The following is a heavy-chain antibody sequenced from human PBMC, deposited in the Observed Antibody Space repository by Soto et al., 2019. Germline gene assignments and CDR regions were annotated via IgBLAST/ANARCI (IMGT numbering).Heavy chain of an antibody. CDR1: GGTFSSYT. D-gene: IGHD4-4*01. Sequence: QVQLVQSGAEVRKPGSSVKVSCKASGGTFSSYTISWVRQAPGQGLEWMGRIIPILGIANYAQKFQGRVTITADNSTSTAYMELSSLRSEDTAVYYCAGEETTVTTFYYYYYYMDVWGKGTTVTVSS. V-gene: IGHV1-69*08. J-gene: IGHJ6*03. CDR2: IIPILGIA. CDR3: AGEETTVTTFYYYYYYMDV.